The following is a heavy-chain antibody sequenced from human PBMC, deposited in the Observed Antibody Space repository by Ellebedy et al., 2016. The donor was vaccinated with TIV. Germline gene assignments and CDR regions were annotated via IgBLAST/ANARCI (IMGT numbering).Heavy chain of an antibody. CDR1: ELTFSSFA. CDR3: AKIRAQWEPLDY. V-gene: IGHV3-30*18. D-gene: IGHD1-26*01. CDR2: ISDDGSNK. J-gene: IGHJ4*02. Sequence: GGSLRLSXAASELTFSSFAIHWVRQAPGKGLEWVAVISDDGSNKYYIDSVKGRFTISRDNSKNTLYLQMNSLRAEDTAVYYCAKIRAQWEPLDYWGQGTLVTVSS.